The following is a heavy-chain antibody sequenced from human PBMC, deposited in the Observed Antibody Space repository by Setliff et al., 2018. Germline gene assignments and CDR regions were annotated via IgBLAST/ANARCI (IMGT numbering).Heavy chain of an antibody. J-gene: IGHJ3*02. CDR3: AKDIRGSYYAFDI. V-gene: IGHV3-9*01. Sequence: PGGSLRLSCAASGFTFDDYAMHWVRQAPGKGLEWVSGISWNSGSIGYADSVKGRFTISRDNAKNSLYLQMNSLRAEDTALYYCAKDIRGSYYAFDIWGQGTMVT. CDR1: GFTFDDYA. D-gene: IGHD1-26*01. CDR2: ISWNSGSI.